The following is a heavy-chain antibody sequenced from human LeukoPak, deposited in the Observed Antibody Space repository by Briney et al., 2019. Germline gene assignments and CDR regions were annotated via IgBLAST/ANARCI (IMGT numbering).Heavy chain of an antibody. D-gene: IGHD3-16*01. CDR1: GFTFSSYW. CDR2: INSDGSST. CDR3: AKDSLADIDY. V-gene: IGHV3-74*01. J-gene: IGHJ4*02. Sequence: GGSLRLSCAASGFTFSSYWMHWVLQAPGKGLLWVSRINSDGSSTNYADSVKGRFTISRDNAKNTLYLQMNSLRAEDTAVYYCAKDSLADIDYWGQGTLVTVSS.